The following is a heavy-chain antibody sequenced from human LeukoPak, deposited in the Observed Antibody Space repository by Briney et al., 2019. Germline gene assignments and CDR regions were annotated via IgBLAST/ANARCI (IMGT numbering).Heavy chain of an antibody. CDR3: ARMIGDDAFDI. CDR1: GGSISSSSYY. CDR2: NYYSGTT. J-gene: IGHJ3*02. Sequence: SETLSLTCTVSGGSISSSSYYWDWIRQPPGKGLEWIGTNYYSGTTYYNPSLKSRVTISVDTSRNQFSLKLSSVTATDTAVYYCARMIGDDAFDIWGQGTMVTVSS. D-gene: IGHD3-22*01. V-gene: IGHV4-39*01.